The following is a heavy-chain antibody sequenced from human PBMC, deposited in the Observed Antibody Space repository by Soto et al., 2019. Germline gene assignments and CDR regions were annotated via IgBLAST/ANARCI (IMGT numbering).Heavy chain of an antibody. V-gene: IGHV1-3*01. CDR3: ARWRSLGTDV. D-gene: IGHD1-26*01. CDR2: ISADNGNT. CDR1: GYTFTSYA. Sequence: QVQLVQSGAEVKKPGASVKVSCKASGYTFTSYAIHWVRQAPGQRLEWMGWISADNGNTKYSQKFQGRVTLTRDTSATTAYMELSSLRSEDTAVYYCARWRSLGTDVWGQGTTVTVSS. J-gene: IGHJ6*02.